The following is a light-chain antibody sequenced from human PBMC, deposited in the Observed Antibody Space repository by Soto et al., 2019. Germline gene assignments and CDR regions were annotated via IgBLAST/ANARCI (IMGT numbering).Light chain of an antibody. CDR3: AAWDDSLNAYV. Sequence: QSALTQPPSASGTPGQRVTISCSGSSSNIGSNTVNWYQQLPGTAPKLLIHSNNQRPSGVPDRFSGSKSGTSASLAISGLQSEDEADYYCAAWDDSLNAYVFXTGTKVTVL. CDR2: SNN. CDR1: SSNIGSNT. J-gene: IGLJ1*01. V-gene: IGLV1-44*01.